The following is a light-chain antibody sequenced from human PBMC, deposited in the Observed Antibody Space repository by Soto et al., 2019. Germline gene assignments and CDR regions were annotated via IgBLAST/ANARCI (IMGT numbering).Light chain of an antibody. CDR1: QSVSSNY. CDR3: QQYGSTPFT. Sequence: EIVVTQSPGTLSLSPGERATLSCRASQSVSSNYVAWYQQKPGQAPRLLIYGASSRASDVPDRFSGSGSGTDFTLIISRLEPEDFAIYYCQQYGSTPFTFGPGTKVDVK. J-gene: IGKJ3*01. CDR2: GAS. V-gene: IGKV3-20*01.